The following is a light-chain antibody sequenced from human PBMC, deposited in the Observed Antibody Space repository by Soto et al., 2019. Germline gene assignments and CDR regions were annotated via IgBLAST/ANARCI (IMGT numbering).Light chain of an antibody. Sequence: QSALAQPRSTSWSPGQSVTISCSGTSSDVGGYDSVSWYQHHPGKVPKLIIFDVDKWPSGVPDRFSGFKSGNTASLTVSGLRAEDEADYYCSSYAGSHTFVFGTWTKVTVL. CDR3: SSYAGSHTFV. J-gene: IGLJ1*01. CDR1: SSDVGGYDS. V-gene: IGLV2-8*01. CDR2: DVD.